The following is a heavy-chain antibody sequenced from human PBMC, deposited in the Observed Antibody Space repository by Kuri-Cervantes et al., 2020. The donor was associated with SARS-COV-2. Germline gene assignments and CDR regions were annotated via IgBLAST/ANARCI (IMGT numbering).Heavy chain of an antibody. Sequence: SQTLSLTCAVYGGSFSGYYWSWIRQPPGKGLEWIGYIYYSGSTNYNPSLKSRVTISVDTSKNQFSLKLSSVTAADTAVYYCARWVPQLGANDLWGRGTLVTVSS. J-gene: IGHJ2*01. CDR1: GGSFSGYY. CDR2: IYYSGST. V-gene: IGHV4-59*01. D-gene: IGHD1-1*01. CDR3: ARWVPQLGANDL.